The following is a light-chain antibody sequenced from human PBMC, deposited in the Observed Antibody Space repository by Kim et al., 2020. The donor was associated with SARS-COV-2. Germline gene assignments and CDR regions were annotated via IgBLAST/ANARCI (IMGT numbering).Light chain of an antibody. CDR1: QGISSW. CDR2: VAS. Sequence: ASVGDRVTITCRASQGISSWLAWYQKKPGKAPELLIYVASSLQSGVPSRFSGSGSGTDFTLTINSLQPEDFATYYCQQANSFPLTFGGGTKVEIK. J-gene: IGKJ4*01. V-gene: IGKV1-12*01. CDR3: QQANSFPLT.